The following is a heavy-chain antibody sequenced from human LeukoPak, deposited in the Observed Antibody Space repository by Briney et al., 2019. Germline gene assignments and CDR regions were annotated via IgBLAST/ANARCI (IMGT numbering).Heavy chain of an antibody. V-gene: IGHV1-2*02. CDR2: INPYSGGS. Sequence: ASVKVSCKTSGYTFSGFYMHWVRQAPGQGPEWVGWINPYSGGSEYGQKFQGRVTFTSDTSSTTIYMEVRSLQSDDTAVYYCARDMTGGIWARATSFDHRRQGTLVTDPS. D-gene: IGHD1-14*01. CDR1: GYTFSGFY. CDR3: ARDMTGGIWARATSFDH. J-gene: IGHJ4*02.